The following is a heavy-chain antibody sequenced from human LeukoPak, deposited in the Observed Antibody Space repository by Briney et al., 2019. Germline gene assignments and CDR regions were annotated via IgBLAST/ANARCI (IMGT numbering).Heavy chain of an antibody. CDR2: IYYSGST. Sequence: PSQTLSLTCTVSGGSISSGGYYWSRIRQHPGKGLEWIGYIYYSGSTYYNPSLKSRVTISVDTSKNQFSLKLSSVTAADTAVYYCARATTKNAFDIWGQGTMVTVSS. V-gene: IGHV4-31*03. CDR3: ARATTKNAFDI. D-gene: IGHD1-1*01. CDR1: GGSISSGGYY. J-gene: IGHJ3*02.